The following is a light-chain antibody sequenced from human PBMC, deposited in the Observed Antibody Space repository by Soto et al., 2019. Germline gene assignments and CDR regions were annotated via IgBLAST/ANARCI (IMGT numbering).Light chain of an antibody. J-gene: IGKJ5*01. V-gene: IGKV3-20*01. CDR1: QTVTSSY. CDR2: GTS. Sequence: ENVLTPSPDTLSLSPGGRATLSCRASQTVTSSYLAWYQQKPGQAPRLLIYGTSNRATGIPDRFSGSGSGTDFTLTINRLEPEDSAVYYCQRITFGQGTRLEIK. CDR3: QRIT.